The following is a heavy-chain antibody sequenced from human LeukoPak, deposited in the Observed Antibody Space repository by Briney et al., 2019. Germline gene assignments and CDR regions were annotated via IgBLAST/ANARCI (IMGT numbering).Heavy chain of an antibody. CDR3: ARGRFELPY. Sequence: SETLSLTCTVSGGPISSYYWSWIRQPPGKGLEWIGYIYYSGSTNYNPSLKSRVAMSVDTSNNQFFLRLTSVTAADTALYYCARGRFELPYWGQGTLVTVSS. CDR2: IYYSGST. V-gene: IGHV4-59*01. CDR1: GGPISSYY. J-gene: IGHJ4*02. D-gene: IGHD2-15*01.